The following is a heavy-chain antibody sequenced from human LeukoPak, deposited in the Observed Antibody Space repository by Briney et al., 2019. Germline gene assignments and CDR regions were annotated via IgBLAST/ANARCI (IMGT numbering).Heavy chain of an antibody. CDR1: GYTFTSYG. CDR2: ISAYNGNT. D-gene: IGHD3-3*01. Sequence: ASVKVSCKASGYTFTSYGISWVRQAPGQGLEWMGWISAYNGNTNYAQKLQGRVTMTTDTSTSTAYMELRSLRSDDTAVYYCARTDGDYDFWSGYGATFDPWGQGTLVTVSS. V-gene: IGHV1-18*01. CDR3: ARTDGDYDFWSGYGATFDP. J-gene: IGHJ5*02.